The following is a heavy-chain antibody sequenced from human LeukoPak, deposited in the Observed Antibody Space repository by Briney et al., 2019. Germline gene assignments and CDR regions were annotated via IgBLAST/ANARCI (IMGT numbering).Heavy chain of an antibody. CDR2: IKSKTDGGTT. J-gene: IGHJ5*02. D-gene: IGHD3-10*01. CDR3: TTQDYGSGSYYQNWFDP. V-gene: IGHV3-15*01. Sequence: ETLSLTCAVYGGSFSGYYWSWIRQPPGKGLEWVGRIKSKTDGGTTDYAAPVKGRFTISRDDSKNTLYLQMNSLKTEDTAVYYCTTQDYGSGSYYQNWFDPWGQGTLVTVSS. CDR1: GGSFSGYY.